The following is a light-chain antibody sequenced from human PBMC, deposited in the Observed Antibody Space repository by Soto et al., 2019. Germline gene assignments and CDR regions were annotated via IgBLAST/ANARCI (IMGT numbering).Light chain of an antibody. J-gene: IGLJ2*01. V-gene: IGLV2-14*03. CDR2: DVT. CDR3: SSYTTSSRVV. CDR1: YSDVGAYSY. Sequence: QSALTQPASVSGSPGQSITISCTGTYSDVGAYSYVSWYQHHPGKVPRLIIHDVTDRPSGVSDRSSGSKSGDTASLTISGLLAEDEAHYYCSSYTTSSRVVFGGGTKVTVL.